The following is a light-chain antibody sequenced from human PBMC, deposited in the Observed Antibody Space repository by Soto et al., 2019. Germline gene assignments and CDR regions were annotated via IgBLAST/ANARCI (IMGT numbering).Light chain of an antibody. CDR2: GVS. J-gene: IGKJ1*01. Sequence: VLAPSLTTMTLSTRQRATLSCRAIPRLSASDIAWYQQKPGQAPTFLIYGVSSRSTGSPDRFSGSGSGTDFTLTISRLEPEDVAVYHCRQYGSSPLSTFGQGTKVDIK. CDR1: PRLSASD. V-gene: IGKV3-20*01. CDR3: RQYGSSPLST.